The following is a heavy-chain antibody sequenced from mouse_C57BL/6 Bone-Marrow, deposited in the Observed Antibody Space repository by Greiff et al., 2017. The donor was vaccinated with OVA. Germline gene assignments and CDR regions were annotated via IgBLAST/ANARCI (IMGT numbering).Heavy chain of an antibody. Sequence: VQLQQSGAELVKPGASVKLSCTASGFNIKDYYMHWVKQRTEQGLEWIVRIDPEDGETKYAPKFQGKATITADTSSNTAYLQLSSLTSEDTAVYYCARGPHLLWLRRGYFDYWGQGTTLTVSS. D-gene: IGHD2-2*01. CDR1: GFNIKDYY. CDR2: IDPEDGET. CDR3: ARGPHLLWLRRGYFDY. V-gene: IGHV14-2*01. J-gene: IGHJ2*01.